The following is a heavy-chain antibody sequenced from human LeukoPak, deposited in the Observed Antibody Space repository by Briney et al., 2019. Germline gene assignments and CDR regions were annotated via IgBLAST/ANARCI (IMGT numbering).Heavy chain of an antibody. CDR1: GFTFSIYA. Sequence: PRGSPRLSCAASGFTFSIYAMSWVCQAPGKGLEWVSVISGSGGSTYYADSVKGRFTISRDTSKNTLYMQMNSLRAEDTAVYYCAKGSITGTYFDLWGQGPLVPVSS. J-gene: IGHJ4*02. D-gene: IGHD1-20*01. CDR2: ISGSGGST. CDR3: AKGSITGTYFDL. V-gene: IGHV3-23*01.